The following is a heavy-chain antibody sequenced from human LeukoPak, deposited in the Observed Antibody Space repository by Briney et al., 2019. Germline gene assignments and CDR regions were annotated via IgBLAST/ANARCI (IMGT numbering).Heavy chain of an antibody. CDR3: ARQSGYSGYDYYYYYGMDV. CDR2: IYYSGST. D-gene: IGHD5-12*01. J-gene: IGHJ6*02. CDR1: GGSISSYY. V-gene: IGHV4-59*08. Sequence: SETLSLTCTVSGGSISSYYWSWIRQPPGKGLEWIGYIYYSGSTNYNPSLKSRGTISVDTSKNQFSLKLSSVTAADSAVYYCARQSGYSGYDYYYYYGMDVWGQGTTVTVSS.